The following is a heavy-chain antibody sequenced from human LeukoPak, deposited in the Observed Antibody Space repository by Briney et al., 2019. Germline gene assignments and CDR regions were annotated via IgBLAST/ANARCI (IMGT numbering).Heavy chain of an antibody. D-gene: IGHD2-21*02. Sequence: GRSLRLSCAASRFTFSTNWMGWVRQAPGKGLEWVASITPAGSEKYYANSMKGRFTISRDNAKNSLFLQMNSLRADDTGVYFCVSGGDSGYWGQGTLVTVSS. V-gene: IGHV3-7*03. CDR3: VSGGDSGY. CDR1: RFTFSTNW. CDR2: ITPAGSEK. J-gene: IGHJ4*02.